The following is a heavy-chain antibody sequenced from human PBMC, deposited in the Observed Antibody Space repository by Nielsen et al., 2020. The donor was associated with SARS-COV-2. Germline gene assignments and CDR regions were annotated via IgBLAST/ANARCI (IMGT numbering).Heavy chain of an antibody. CDR2: IYHSGST. Sequence: SETLSLTCTVSGGSIGRSTYYWGWIRQPPGRGLEWIGSIYHSGSTYYSPSLKSRVTISVDTSKNHFSLNLSSVTAADTAVYYCARHFDWFDPWGQGTLVTVSS. CDR1: GGSIGRSTYY. J-gene: IGHJ5*02. V-gene: IGHV4-39*01. CDR3: ARHFDWFDP.